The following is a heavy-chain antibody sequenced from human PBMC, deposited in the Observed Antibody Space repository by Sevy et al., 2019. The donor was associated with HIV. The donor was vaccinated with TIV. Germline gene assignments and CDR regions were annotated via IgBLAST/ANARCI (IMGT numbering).Heavy chain of an antibody. V-gene: IGHV4-59*01. CDR2: IYYSGST. D-gene: IGHD1-26*01. Sequence: SESLSLTCTVSGGSISSYYWSWIRQPPGKGLEWIGYIYYSGSTNYNPSLKSRVTISVDTSKNQFSLKLSSVTAADTAVYYCASSWSYYDWFDPWGQGTLVTVSS. J-gene: IGHJ5*01. CDR3: ASSWSYYDWFDP. CDR1: GGSISSYY.